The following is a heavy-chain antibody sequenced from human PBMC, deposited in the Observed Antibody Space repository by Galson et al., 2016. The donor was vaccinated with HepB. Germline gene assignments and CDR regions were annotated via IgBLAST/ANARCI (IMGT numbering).Heavy chain of an antibody. D-gene: IGHD2-15*01. V-gene: IGHV3-23*01. CDR2: ISGSGGST. CDR3: AKERGWYGGPNYGS. Sequence: SLRLSCAASGFTFSSYAMSWVRQAPGKGLEWVSAISGSGGSTYYADSVKGRFTISRDNSRDTLYLQMDRLRAADTAVYYCAKERGWYGGPNYGSWGQGTLVTVSS. J-gene: IGHJ5*02. CDR1: GFTFSSYA.